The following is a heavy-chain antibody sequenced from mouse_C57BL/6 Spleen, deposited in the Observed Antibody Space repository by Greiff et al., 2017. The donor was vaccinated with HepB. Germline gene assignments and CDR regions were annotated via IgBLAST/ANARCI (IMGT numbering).Heavy chain of an antibody. CDR2: IDPSDSYT. V-gene: IGHV1-50*01. J-gene: IGHJ2*01. Sequence: QVQLQQPGAELVKPGASVKLSCKASGYTFNSYWMQWVKQRPGQGLEWIGEIDPSDSYTNYNQKFKGKATLTVDKSSSTAYMQLSSLTSEDSAVYYCSRGFTTGEAVPYLDYWGQGTTLTVSS. CDR3: SRGFTTGEAVPYLDY. D-gene: IGHD1-1*01. CDR1: GYTFNSYW.